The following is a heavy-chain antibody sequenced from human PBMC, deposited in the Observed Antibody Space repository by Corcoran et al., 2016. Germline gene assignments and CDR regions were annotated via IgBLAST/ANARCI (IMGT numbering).Heavy chain of an antibody. CDR3: ARGIAARHYYYYYGMDV. CDR1: GYTFTSYD. V-gene: IGHV1-8*01. D-gene: IGHD6-6*01. J-gene: IGHJ6*02. Sequence: QVQLVQSGAEVKKPGASVKVSCKASGYTFTSYDINWVRQATGQGLEWMGWMNPNSGNTGYAQKFQGRVTMTRNTSISTAYMELSSLRSEDTAVYYCARGIAARHYYYYYGMDVWGQGTTVTVSS. CDR2: MNPNSGNT.